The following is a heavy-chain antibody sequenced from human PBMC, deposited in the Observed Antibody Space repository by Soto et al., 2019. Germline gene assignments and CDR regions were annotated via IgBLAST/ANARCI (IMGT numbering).Heavy chain of an antibody. Sequence: QVQLQESGPGLVKPSETLSLTWTVSGGSISSYYWSWIRQPAGKVLEWIGPIYTSGSSTYNPSLPLRLTMLPDTSKPQCSLKPISVPAADPAVYYCARGGRAYYYVLGKGFFDFLRQGTLLTLSS. CDR1: GGSISSYY. CDR3: ARGGRAYYYVLGKGFFDF. D-gene: IGHD3-10*01. CDR2: IYTSGSS. V-gene: IGHV4-4*07. J-gene: IGHJ4*02.